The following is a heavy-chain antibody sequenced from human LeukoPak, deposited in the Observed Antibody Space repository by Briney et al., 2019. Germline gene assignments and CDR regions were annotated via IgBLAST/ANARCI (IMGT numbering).Heavy chain of an antibody. CDR3: ARGVTMVRGAPYFDY. CDR2: IYYSGST. Sequence: SETLSLTCTVSGGSISSGGYYWSWIRQHPGKGLEWTGYIYYSGSTYYNPSLKSRVTISVDTSKNQFSLKLSSVTAADTAVYYCARGVTMVRGAPYFDYWGQGTLVTVSS. D-gene: IGHD3-10*01. V-gene: IGHV4-31*03. J-gene: IGHJ4*02. CDR1: GGSISSGGYY.